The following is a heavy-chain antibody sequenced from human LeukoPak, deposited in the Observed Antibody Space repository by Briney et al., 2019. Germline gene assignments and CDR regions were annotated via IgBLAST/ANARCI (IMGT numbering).Heavy chain of an antibody. J-gene: IGHJ4*02. CDR1: GFTFSNYG. Sequence: PGRSLRLSCAASGFTFSNYGMHWVRQAPGKGLEWVAVTLYDGSNNYYADSVKGRFTIPRDDSNNTLYLQMHSLRAEDTALYFCARDEGAFGGIIVPRDWGQGTLVTVSS. D-gene: IGHD3-16*02. CDR2: TLYDGSNN. CDR3: ARDEGAFGGIIVPRD. V-gene: IGHV3-30*03.